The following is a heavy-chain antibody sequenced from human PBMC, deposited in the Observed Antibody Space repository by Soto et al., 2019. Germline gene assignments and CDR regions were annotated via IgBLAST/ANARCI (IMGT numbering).Heavy chain of an antibody. CDR3: AREQRDYGSGPGGMDV. CDR1: GYTFTSYG. J-gene: IGHJ6*02. D-gene: IGHD3-10*01. Sequence: QVQLVQSGAEVKKPGASVKVSCKASGYTFTSYGISWVRQAPGQGLEWMGWISAYNGNTNYAQKLQGRVTMTTDTSTSTAYMELRSLRSDDTAVYYRAREQRDYGSGPGGMDVWGQGTTVTVSS. CDR2: ISAYNGNT. V-gene: IGHV1-18*01.